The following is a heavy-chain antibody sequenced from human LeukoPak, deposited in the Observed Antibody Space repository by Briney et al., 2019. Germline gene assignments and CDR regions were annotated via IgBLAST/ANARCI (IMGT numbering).Heavy chain of an antibody. CDR3: AKTPGQLWLLVYFDY. D-gene: IGHD5-18*01. Sequence: GGSLRLSCAASGFTFSHYGVHWVRQAPGKGLEWVAVISYDGSNKYYVESVKGRFTISRDNSKNTVFLEMNSLRAEDTAVYYCAKTPGQLWLLVYFDYWGQGTLVTVSS. J-gene: IGHJ4*02. V-gene: IGHV3-30*18. CDR2: ISYDGSNK. CDR1: GFTFSHYG.